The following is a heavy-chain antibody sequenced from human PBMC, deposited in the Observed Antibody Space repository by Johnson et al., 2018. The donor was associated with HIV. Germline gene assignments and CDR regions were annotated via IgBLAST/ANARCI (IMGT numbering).Heavy chain of an antibody. D-gene: IGHD5-18*01. CDR3: AKEDGYSYGSDAFDI. Sequence: VQLVESGGGVVQPGRSLRLSCAASGFTVSSNYMSWVRQAPGKGLEWVSVIYSGGSTYYADSVKGRFTISRDNSKNTLYLQMNSLRAEDTAVYYCAKEDGYSYGSDAFDIWGQGTMVTVSS. CDR1: GFTVSSNY. CDR2: IYSGGST. V-gene: IGHV3-66*02. J-gene: IGHJ3*02.